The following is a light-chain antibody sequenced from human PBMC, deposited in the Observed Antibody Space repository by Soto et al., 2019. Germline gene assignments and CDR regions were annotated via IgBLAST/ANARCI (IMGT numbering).Light chain of an antibody. Sequence: DIQMTQSPSSLSASVGDRVTITCRASQSMRSYLNWYQQKPGKVPKLLIYAASSLQSGVPSRFSGSGSGTDFTLTISSLQPEDFATYYCQQSYSTPYTFGQGTKLEIK. CDR1: QSMRSY. CDR3: QQSYSTPYT. CDR2: AAS. V-gene: IGKV1-39*01. J-gene: IGKJ2*01.